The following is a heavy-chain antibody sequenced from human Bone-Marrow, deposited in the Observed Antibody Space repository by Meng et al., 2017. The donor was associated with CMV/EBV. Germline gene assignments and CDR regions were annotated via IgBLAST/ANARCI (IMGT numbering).Heavy chain of an antibody. D-gene: IGHD1-26*01. J-gene: IGHJ5*02. CDR1: GGSISSCSYY. V-gene: IGHV4-39*07. CDR2: IYYSGST. Sequence: RQLRGSGPGLGKPSGTLSLPCTCSGGSISSCSYYWGWIRQPPGKGLEWIGSIYYSGSTYYNPSLKSRVTISVDTSKNQFSLKLSSVTAADTAVYYCAREIGPLLKRFDPWGQGTLVTVSS. CDR3: AREIGPLLKRFDP.